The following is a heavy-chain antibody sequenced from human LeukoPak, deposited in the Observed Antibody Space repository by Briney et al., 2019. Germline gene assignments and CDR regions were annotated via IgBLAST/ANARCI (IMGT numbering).Heavy chain of an antibody. CDR1: GGSISSYY. CDR2: IYYSGST. J-gene: IGHJ4*02. CDR3: ARGPFGELSAKW. V-gene: IGHV4-59*01. D-gene: IGHD3-10*01. Sequence: SETLSLTCTVSGGSISSYYWSWIRQPPGKGLGWIGYIYYSGSTNYSPSLKSRVTISVDTSKNQFSLKLSSVTAADTAVYYCARGPFGELSAKWWGQGTLVTVSS.